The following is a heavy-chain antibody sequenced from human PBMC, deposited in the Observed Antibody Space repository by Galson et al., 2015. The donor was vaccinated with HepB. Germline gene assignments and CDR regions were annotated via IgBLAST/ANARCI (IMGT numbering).Heavy chain of an antibody. J-gene: IGHJ6*02. CDR1: GYTFTNYA. CDR3: ARVTSTHNFGRSRYSFYYYGMDV. Sequence: SVKVSCKASGYTFTNYAINWVRQAPGQGLEWMGWINTNTGEPTYAQAFTGRFVFSLDTSVTTAHLQISSLNPEDTAVYYCARVTSTHNFGRSRYSFYYYGMDVWGQGTTVTVPS. CDR2: INTNTGEP. V-gene: IGHV7-4-1*02. D-gene: IGHD1-20*01.